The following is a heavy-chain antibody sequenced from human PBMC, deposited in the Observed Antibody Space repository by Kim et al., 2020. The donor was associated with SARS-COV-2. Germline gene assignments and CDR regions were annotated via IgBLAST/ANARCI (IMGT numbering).Heavy chain of an antibody. V-gene: IGHV4-39*01. CDR2: IYYSGST. D-gene: IGHD2-15*01. CDR3: ARQLQALVDY. J-gene: IGHJ4*02. CDR1: GGSISSSSYY. Sequence: SETLSLTCTVSGGSISSSSYYWGWIRQPPGKGLEWIGSIYYSGSTYYNPSLKSRVTISVDTSKNQFSLKLSSVTAADTAVYYCARQLQALVDYWGQGTLVTVSS.